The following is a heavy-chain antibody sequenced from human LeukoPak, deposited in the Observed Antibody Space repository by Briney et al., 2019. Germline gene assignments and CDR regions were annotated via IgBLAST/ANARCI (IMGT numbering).Heavy chain of an antibody. CDR3: AKDDSGSYYPYYYYMDV. D-gene: IGHD1-26*01. J-gene: IGHJ6*03. Sequence: GGSLRLSCAASGFTFSSYGMHWVRQAPGKGLEWVAFIRSDGSNKYYADSVKGRFTISRDNSKNTLYLQMNSLRAEDTAVYYCAKDDSGSYYPYYYYMDVWGKGTTVTISS. V-gene: IGHV3-30*02. CDR1: GFTFSSYG. CDR2: IRSDGSNK.